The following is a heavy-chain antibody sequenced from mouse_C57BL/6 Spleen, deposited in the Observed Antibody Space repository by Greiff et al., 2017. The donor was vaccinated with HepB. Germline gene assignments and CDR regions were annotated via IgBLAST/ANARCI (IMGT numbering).Heavy chain of an antibody. CDR1: GYTFTDYY. CDR2: INPYNGGT. V-gene: IGHV1-19*01. CDR3: ASGSPFAMDY. J-gene: IGHJ4*01. D-gene: IGHD1-1*02. Sequence: EVQLQQSGPVLVKPGASAKMSCKASGYTFTDYYMNWVKQSHGKSLEWIGVINPYNGGTSYNQKFKGKATLTVDKSSSTAYMELNSLTSEDSAVYYCASGSPFAMDYWGQGTSVTVSS.